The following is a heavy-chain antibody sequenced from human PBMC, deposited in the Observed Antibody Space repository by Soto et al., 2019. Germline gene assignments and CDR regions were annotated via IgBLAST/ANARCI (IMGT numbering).Heavy chain of an antibody. CDR1: GFSFSDYG. V-gene: IGHV3-33*01. CDR2: IWFDGSNK. J-gene: IGHJ6*02. D-gene: IGHD4-17*01. CDR3: ARRRSTVTTAWFYHAMDV. Sequence: ESGGGVVQPGTSLRLSCVASGFSFSDYGMHWVRQAPGKGLEWVAVIWFDGSNKYYGESVKGRFTISRDNSKNTVTLQMDRLRADDTAVYYCARRRSTVTTAWFYHAMDVWGQGTTVTVS.